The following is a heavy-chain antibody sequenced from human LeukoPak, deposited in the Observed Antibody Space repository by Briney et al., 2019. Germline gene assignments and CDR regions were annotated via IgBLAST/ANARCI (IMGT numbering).Heavy chain of an antibody. J-gene: IGHJ6*03. V-gene: IGHV3-7*01. CDR2: IKQDGSEK. D-gene: IGHD3-9*01. CDR3: ARDAFDWGYYYYMDV. CDR1: AFTFSSYW. Sequence: VGSLRLSCAASAFTFSSYWMSWVRQAPGKGLEWVANIKQDGSEKYYVDSVKGRFTISRDNAKNSLYLQMNSLRAEDTAVYYCARDAFDWGYYYYMDVRGKGTTVTVSS.